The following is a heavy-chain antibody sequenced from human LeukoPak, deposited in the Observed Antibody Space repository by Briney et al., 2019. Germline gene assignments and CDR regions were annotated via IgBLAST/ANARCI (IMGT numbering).Heavy chain of an antibody. J-gene: IGHJ4*02. CDR3: ARDRGGGRGYSEGLDY. CDR2: VYHTGHI. Sequence: SETLSLTCTVSGGSVSSDSYYWSWIRQPPGKSLEWIGHVYHTGHINYNPPLRSRVTISVDTSRNQFPLDLTSVSAADTAVYYCARDRGGGRGYSEGLDYWGQGALVTVSS. V-gene: IGHV4-61*01. D-gene: IGHD5-18*01. CDR1: GGSVSSDSYY.